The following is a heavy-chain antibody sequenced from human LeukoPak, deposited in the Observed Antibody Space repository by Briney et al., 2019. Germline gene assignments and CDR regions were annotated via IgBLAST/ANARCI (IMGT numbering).Heavy chain of an antibody. D-gene: IGHD4-11*01. Sequence: TSETLSLTCTVSGYSISSGYYWGWIRQPPGKGLEWIGSIYHSGSTYYNPSLKSRVTISVDTSKNQFFLKLSSVTAADTAVYYCARAHSPYYYYYMDVWGKGTTVTVSS. CDR3: ARAHSPYYYYYMDV. V-gene: IGHV4-38-2*02. CDR2: IYHSGST. J-gene: IGHJ6*03. CDR1: GYSISSGYY.